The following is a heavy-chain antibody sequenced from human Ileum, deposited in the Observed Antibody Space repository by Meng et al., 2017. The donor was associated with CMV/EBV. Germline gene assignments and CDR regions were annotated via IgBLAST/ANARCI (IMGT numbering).Heavy chain of an antibody. CDR3: ARDRHYSDISGYDLYFHY. D-gene: IGHD3-22*01. Sequence: SETLSLTCTVSGGSISGYYWSWIRQSPGKGLEWIGYVSYSEGTNFNPSLKTRATTSVDRSKNQFSLKLRSVTPADTAVYYCARDRHYSDISGYDLYFHYWGQGMLVTVSS. V-gene: IGHV4-59*01. J-gene: IGHJ4*02. CDR1: GGSISGYY. CDR2: VSYSEGT.